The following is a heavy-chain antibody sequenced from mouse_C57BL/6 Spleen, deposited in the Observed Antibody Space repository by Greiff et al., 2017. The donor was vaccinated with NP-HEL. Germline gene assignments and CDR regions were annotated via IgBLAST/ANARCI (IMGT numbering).Heavy chain of an antibody. D-gene: IGHD3-2*02. CDR3: ARSLDSSGYVSYAMDY. Sequence: QVQLQQPGAELVMPGASVKLSCKASGYTFTSYWMHWVKQRPGQGLEWIGEIDPSDSYTNYNQKFKGKSTLTVDKSSSTAYMQLSSLTSEDSAVYYCARSLDSSGYVSYAMDYWGQGTSVTVSS. CDR2: IDPSDSYT. J-gene: IGHJ4*01. CDR1: GYTFTSYW. V-gene: IGHV1-69*01.